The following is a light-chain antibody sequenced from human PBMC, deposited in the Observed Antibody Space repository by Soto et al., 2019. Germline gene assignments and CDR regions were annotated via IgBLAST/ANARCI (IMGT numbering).Light chain of an antibody. Sequence: EIVLTQSPATLSVSPGERATLSCRASQSVSRYLAWYQQKPGQAPRLLIYDASSREPGLPSSFSGRGSGPDFTLTISSLEHEDFAVYYCQQRSNSITFGQGTRLENK. J-gene: IGKJ5*01. V-gene: IGKV3-11*01. CDR1: QSVSRY. CDR3: QQRSNSIT. CDR2: DAS.